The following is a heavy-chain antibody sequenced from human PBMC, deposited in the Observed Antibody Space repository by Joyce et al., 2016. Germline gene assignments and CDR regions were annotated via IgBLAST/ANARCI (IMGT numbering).Heavy chain of an antibody. D-gene: IGHD6-25*01. V-gene: IGHV3-30*18. CDR3: AKDRETSAVLDF. CDR2: ISNDGKNK. Sequence: QAQLVESGGGVVQPGRSLRLSCAVSGFTFRSYGMHWVRQAPGKVLEGVAVISNDGKNKNYADSVKGRFTVSRDNSKKILSLQMNSLRPEDTAVYYCAKDRETSAVLDFWGQGTPVTVSS. CDR1: GFTFRSYG. J-gene: IGHJ4*02.